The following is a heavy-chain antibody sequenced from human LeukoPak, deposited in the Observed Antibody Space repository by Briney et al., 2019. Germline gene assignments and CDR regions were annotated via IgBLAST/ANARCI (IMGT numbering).Heavy chain of an antibody. CDR3: ARSHSNYDIPNPEMEKYYYYYYMDV. V-gene: IGHV3-20*04. Sequence: PGGSLRLSCAASGFTFDDYGMSWVRQAPGKGLEWVSGINWNGGSTGYADSVKGRFTISRDNAKNSLYLQMNSLRAEDTALYYCARSHSNYDIPNPEMEKYYYYYYMDVWGKGTTVTVSS. J-gene: IGHJ6*03. CDR2: INWNGGST. D-gene: IGHD4-11*01. CDR1: GFTFDDYG.